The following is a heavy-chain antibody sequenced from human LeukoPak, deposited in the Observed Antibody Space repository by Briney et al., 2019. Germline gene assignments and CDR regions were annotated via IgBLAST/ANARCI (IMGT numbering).Heavy chain of an antibody. V-gene: IGHV4-34*01. CDR3: ASHQPFDY. CDR1: GGSFSGYY. J-gene: IGHJ4*02. CDR2: INHSGST. Sequence: SETLSLTCAVYGGSFSGYYWSWIRQPPGKGLEWIGEINHSGSTYYNPSLKSRVTISVDTSKNQFSLKLSSVTAADTAVYYCASHQPFDYWGQGTLVTVSS.